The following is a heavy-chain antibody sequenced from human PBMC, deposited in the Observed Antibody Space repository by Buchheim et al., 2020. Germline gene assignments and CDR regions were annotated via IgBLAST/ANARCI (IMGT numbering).Heavy chain of an antibody. Sequence: EVQLVQSGAEVQKPGESLKLSCKVSGYTFTSYWIGWVRQMSGKGLEWMGIIYPLDSDTRCNPSFQGQVTISVDKSISTAYPHWSSLKASDTAIYYCARHFGYTYGLDYFYGMDIWGQGTT. CDR1: GYTFTSYW. D-gene: IGHD5-18*01. J-gene: IGHJ6*02. CDR3: ARHFGYTYGLDYFYGMDI. V-gene: IGHV5-51*01. CDR2: IYPLDSDT.